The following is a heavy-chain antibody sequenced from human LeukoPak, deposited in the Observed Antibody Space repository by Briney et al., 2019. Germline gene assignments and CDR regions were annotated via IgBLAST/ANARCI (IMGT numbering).Heavy chain of an antibody. J-gene: IGHJ4*02. D-gene: IGHD3-22*01. V-gene: IGHV1-24*01. CDR2: FDPEDGET. CDR1: GYTLTELS. CDR3: ATAGDHYYDSSGYPYYFDY. Sequence: ASVKVSCKASGYTLTELSMHWVRQAPGKGLEWMGGFDPEDGETIYAQKFQGRVTMTEDTSTDTAYMELSSLRSEDTAVYYCATAGDHYYDSSGYPYYFDYWGQGTLVTVSS.